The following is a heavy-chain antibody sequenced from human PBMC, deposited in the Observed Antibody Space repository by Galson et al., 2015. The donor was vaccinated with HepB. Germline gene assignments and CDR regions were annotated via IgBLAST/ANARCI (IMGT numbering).Heavy chain of an antibody. D-gene: IGHD2-2*01. V-gene: IGHV1-46*01. CDR1: GYTFSTYY. J-gene: IGHJ3*02. Sequence: VSCKASGYTFSTYYIHWVRQAPGQGLEWMGIINPSGGRTNYAQKFQDRVTMTRDTSTSTVYMQLSSLRSEDTAVYYCATIRVGFCITTSCKADDFDIWGQGTMVTVSS. CDR3: ATIRVGFCITTSCKADDFDI. CDR2: INPSGGRT.